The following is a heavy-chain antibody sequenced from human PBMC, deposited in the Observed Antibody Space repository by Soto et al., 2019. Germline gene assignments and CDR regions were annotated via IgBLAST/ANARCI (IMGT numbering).Heavy chain of an antibody. CDR2: IGASGDIT. CDR1: GFSFTNFA. D-gene: IGHD2-21*02. J-gene: IGHJ4*02. Sequence: GGSLRLSCIASGFSFTNFARSWVRQAPGKGLEWVAGIGASGDITWYADSVKGRLSISRDNSKNTLYLQLNSLRFEDTAVYYCAKDDFTDRGDDYFDYWGPGTLVTVS. CDR3: AKDDFTDRGDDYFDY. V-gene: IGHV3-23*01.